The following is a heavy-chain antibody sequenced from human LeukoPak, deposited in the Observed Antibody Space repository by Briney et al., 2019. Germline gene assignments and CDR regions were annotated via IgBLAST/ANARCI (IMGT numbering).Heavy chain of an antibody. D-gene: IGHD7-27*01. J-gene: IGHJ4*02. CDR1: GYTLTELS. Sequence: APVKVSCKVSGYTLTELSMHWVRQAPGKGLEWMGGFDPEDGETIYAQKFQGRVTMTEDTSTDTAYMELSSLRSEDTAVYYCATGPGARGYLAGSFDYWGQGTLVTVSS. CDR3: ATGPGARGYLAGSFDY. CDR2: FDPEDGET. V-gene: IGHV1-24*01.